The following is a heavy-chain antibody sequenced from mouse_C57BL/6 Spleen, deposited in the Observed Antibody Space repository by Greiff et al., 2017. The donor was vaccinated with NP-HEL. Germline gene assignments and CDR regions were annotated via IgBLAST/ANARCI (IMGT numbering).Heavy chain of an antibody. V-gene: IGHV3-6*01. CDR2: ISYDGSN. D-gene: IGHD2-3*01. CDR3: ARGDDGYYLY. Sequence: VQLKESGPGLVKPSQSLSLTCSVTGYSITSGYYWNWIRQFPGNKLEWMGYISYDGSNNYNPSLKNRISITRDTSKNQFFLKLNSVTTEDTATYYCARGDDGYYLYWGQGTLVTVSA. J-gene: IGHJ3*01. CDR1: GYSITSGYY.